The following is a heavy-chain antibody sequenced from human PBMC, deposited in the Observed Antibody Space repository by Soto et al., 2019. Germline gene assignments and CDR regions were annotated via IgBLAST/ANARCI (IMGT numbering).Heavy chain of an antibody. CDR2: INPNSGGT. J-gene: IGHJ6*02. CDR3: ARDAGYSSPIHGDYYYGMDV. D-gene: IGHD6-13*01. CDR1: AYTFTGYY. Sequence: ASVKVSCKASAYTFTGYYMHWVRQAPGQGLEWMGWINPNSGGTNYAQKFQGRVTMTRDTSISTAYMELSRLRSDDTAVYYCARDAGYSSPIHGDYYYGMDVWGQGTTVTVSS. V-gene: IGHV1-2*02.